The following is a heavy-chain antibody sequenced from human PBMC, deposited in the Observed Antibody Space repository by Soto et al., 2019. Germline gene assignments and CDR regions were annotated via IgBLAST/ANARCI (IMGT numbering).Heavy chain of an antibody. D-gene: IGHD3-10*01. J-gene: IGHJ4*02. CDR2: IGTAGDT. CDR1: VFTFSSYD. Sequence: VGSLRLSCASSVFTFSSYDMHWVRQATGKGLEWVSAIGTAGDTYYPGSVKGRFTISRENAKNSLYLQMNSLRAGDTAVYYCARGGDQTGDYWGQGTLVTVSS. V-gene: IGHV3-13*01. CDR3: ARGGDQTGDY.